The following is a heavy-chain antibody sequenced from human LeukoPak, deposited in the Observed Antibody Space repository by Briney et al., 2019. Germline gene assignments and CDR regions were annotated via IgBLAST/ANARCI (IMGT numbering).Heavy chain of an antibody. CDR3: ARGRIAKIVVVHSFHYGMDV. CDR2: INDYTGNT. J-gene: IGHJ6*02. CDR1: GGSFTDYF. V-gene: IGHV4-34*01. D-gene: IGHD3-22*01. Sequence: PSETLSLTCDVFGGSFTDYFWTWICQSPGKGLEWIGEINDYTGNTNYNPSLNSRVSISLEKSKNQFSLELRSVTAADTAVYYCARGRIAKIVVVHSFHYGMDVWGQGTTVTVSS.